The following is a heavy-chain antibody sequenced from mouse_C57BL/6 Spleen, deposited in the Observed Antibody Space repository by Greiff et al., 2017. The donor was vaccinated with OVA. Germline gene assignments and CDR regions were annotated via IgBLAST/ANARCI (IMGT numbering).Heavy chain of an antibody. Sequence: VQLQQSGAELVRPGASVKLSCKASGYTFTDYYINWVKQRPGQGLEWIARIYPGSGNTYYNEKFKGKATLTAEKSSSTAYMQLSSLTSEDSAVYFCARTYYGIPFAYWGQGTLVTVSA. V-gene: IGHV1-76*01. D-gene: IGHD1-1*01. CDR2: IYPGSGNT. CDR3: ARTYYGIPFAY. J-gene: IGHJ3*01. CDR1: GYTFTDYY.